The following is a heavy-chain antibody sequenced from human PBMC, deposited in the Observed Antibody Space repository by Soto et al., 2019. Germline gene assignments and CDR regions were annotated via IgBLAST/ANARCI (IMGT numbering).Heavy chain of an antibody. CDR3: ARARWYDAFDV. J-gene: IGHJ3*01. D-gene: IGHD2-15*01. CDR2: ISYDGSNK. V-gene: IGHV3-30-3*01. Sequence: VVSLKISCAASGFTFSSYAMHWVRQAPGKGLEWVAVISYDGSNKYYADSVKGRFTISRDNSKNTLYLQMNSLRAEDTAVYYCARARWYDAFDVWGQGTVVTVSS. CDR1: GFTFSSYA.